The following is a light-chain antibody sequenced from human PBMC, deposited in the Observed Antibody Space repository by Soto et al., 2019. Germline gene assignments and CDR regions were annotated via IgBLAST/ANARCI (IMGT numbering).Light chain of an antibody. CDR3: HQSYTTPWT. CDR2: AAS. V-gene: IGKV1-39*01. Sequence: DIRMTQSPSSLSVSVVDVVTITCRASETINNYLNWYQQKPGRAPKLLIHAASTLQSGVPSRFSGSGSGTDFTLSISSLQPEDFATYSCHQSYTTPWTFGLGTRVEI. CDR1: ETINNY. J-gene: IGKJ1*01.